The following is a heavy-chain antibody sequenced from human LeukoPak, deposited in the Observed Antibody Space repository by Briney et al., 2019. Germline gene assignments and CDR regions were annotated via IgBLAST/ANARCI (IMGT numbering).Heavy chain of an antibody. V-gene: IGHV3-48*04. J-gene: IGHJ3*02. Sequence: PGGSLRLSCAASGFTFSSYSMNWVRQAPGKGLEWVSDISSSSSTIYYTDSVKGRFTISRDNAKNSLYLHMNSLRAEDTAVYYCARGRAPWGYYDSSGYGDASDIWGQGTMVTVSS. D-gene: IGHD3-22*01. CDR1: GFTFSSYS. CDR3: ARGRAPWGYYDSSGYGDASDI. CDR2: ISSSSSTI.